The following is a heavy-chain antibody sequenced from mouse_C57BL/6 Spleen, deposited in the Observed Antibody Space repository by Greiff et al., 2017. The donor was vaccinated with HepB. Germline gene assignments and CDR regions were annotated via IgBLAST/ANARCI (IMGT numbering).Heavy chain of an antibody. CDR2: INPNNGGT. Sequence: EVQLQQSGPELVKPGASVKIPCKASGYTFTDYNMDWVKQSHGKSLEWIGDINPNNGGTIYNQKFTGKATLTVDKSSSTAYMELRSLTSEDTAVYYCAREGDGYEEAWFAYWGQGTLVTVSA. J-gene: IGHJ3*01. D-gene: IGHD2-2*01. V-gene: IGHV1-18*01. CDR3: AREGDGYEEAWFAY. CDR1: GYTFTDYN.